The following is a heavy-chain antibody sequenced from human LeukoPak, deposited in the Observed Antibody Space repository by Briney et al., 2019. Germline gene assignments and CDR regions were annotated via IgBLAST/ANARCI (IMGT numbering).Heavy chain of an antibody. CDR3: ARAFWVSGSITHFDY. V-gene: IGHV3-53*01. CDR2: IYSGGNT. CDR1: GFIVSSNY. J-gene: IGHJ4*02. D-gene: IGHD3-10*01. Sequence: TGGSLRLSCAASGFIVSSNYMSWVRQAPGKGLEWVSVIYSGGNTYYADSVKGRFTISRDNSKNTVYLQMNSLRAEDTAVYYCARAFWVSGSITHFDYWGQGTLVTVSS.